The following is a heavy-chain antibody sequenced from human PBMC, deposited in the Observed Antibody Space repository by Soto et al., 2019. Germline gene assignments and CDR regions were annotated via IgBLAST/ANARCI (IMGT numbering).Heavy chain of an antibody. CDR1: GFTFSDYS. D-gene: IGHD2-15*01. J-gene: IGHJ3*01. Sequence: EVQLVESGGGLVKPGGSPRLSCAASGFTFSDYSMLWVRQAPGKGLEWLAFIGNTNNPTFYADSVRGRFTISRDNPKNSVYLQMSSLREEDTAVYFCAREEGYCNGAPCYRGAFDFWGQGTIVTVSS. CDR2: IGNTNNPT. V-gene: IGHV3-21*02. CDR3: AREEGYCNGAPCYRGAFDF.